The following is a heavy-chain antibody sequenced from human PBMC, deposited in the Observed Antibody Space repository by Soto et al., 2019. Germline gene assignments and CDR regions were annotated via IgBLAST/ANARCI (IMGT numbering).Heavy chain of an antibody. CDR3: ARGNWVYYYYGMDV. CDR2: INHSGST. D-gene: IGHD1-1*01. J-gene: IGHJ6*02. CDR1: GGSFSGYY. V-gene: IGHV4-34*01. Sequence: PSETLSLTCAVYGGSFSGYYWSWIRQPPGKGLEWIGEINHSGSTNYNPSLKSRVTISVDTSKNQFSLKLSSVTAADTAAYYCARGNWVYYYYGMDVWGQGTTVTVSS.